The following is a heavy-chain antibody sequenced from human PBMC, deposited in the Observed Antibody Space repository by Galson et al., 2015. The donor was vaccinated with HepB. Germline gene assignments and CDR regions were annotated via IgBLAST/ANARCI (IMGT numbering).Heavy chain of an antibody. CDR2: ISWNSGSI. J-gene: IGHJ4*02. CDR1: GFTFDDYA. CDR3: AKDTGSKVFDY. Sequence: LRLSCAASGFTFDDYAMHWVRQAPGKGLEWVSGISWNSGSIGYADSVKGRFTISRDNAKNSLYLQMNSLRAEDTALYYCAKDTGSKVFDYWGQGTLVTVSS. V-gene: IGHV3-9*01.